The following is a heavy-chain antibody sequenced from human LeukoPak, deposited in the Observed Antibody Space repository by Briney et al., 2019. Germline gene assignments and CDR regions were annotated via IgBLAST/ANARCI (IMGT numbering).Heavy chain of an antibody. V-gene: IGHV2-5*02. D-gene: IGHD4-23*01. CDR2: SYWDDEK. CDR3: AHRVTNSLFDY. J-gene: IGHJ4*02. Sequence: SGPTLVKPTQTLTLTCTFSGFSLSTTGVGVGWIRRPPAEPLEWLALSYWDDEKRYSPSLKSRLTITKDTSKNQVVLTMTNMGPVDTATYFCAHRVTNSLFDYWGQGTLVTVSS. CDR1: GFSLSTTGVG.